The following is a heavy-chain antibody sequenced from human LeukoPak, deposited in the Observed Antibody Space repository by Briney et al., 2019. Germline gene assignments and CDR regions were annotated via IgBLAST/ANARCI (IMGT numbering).Heavy chain of an antibody. Sequence: GGSLRLSCAASGFTFSNYVMHWVRQAPGKGLEYVSAISSDGRNTYYANSVKGRFTISRDNSKNTLYFQMGSLRAEDMAVYYCARVRNYDFWSGYDSWGQGTLVTVSS. CDR1: GFTFSNYV. CDR2: ISSDGRNT. V-gene: IGHV3-64*01. D-gene: IGHD3-3*01. J-gene: IGHJ4*02. CDR3: ARVRNYDFWSGYDS.